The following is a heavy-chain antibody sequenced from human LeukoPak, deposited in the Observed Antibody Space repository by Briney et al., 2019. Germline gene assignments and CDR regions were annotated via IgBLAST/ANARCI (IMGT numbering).Heavy chain of an antibody. D-gene: IGHD6-25*01. CDR1: GFTFSTYG. J-gene: IGHJ4*02. CDR2: ISGSGSTT. CDR3: AKANSGSASRGYFDY. V-gene: IGHV3-23*01. Sequence: GGSLRLSCAASGFTFSTYGMSWVRQAPGKGLEWVSGISGSGSTTYYADSVRGRFTISRDNSKNTLYLQMNSLRAEDTAVYYCAKANSGSASRGYFDYWGQGTLVTVSS.